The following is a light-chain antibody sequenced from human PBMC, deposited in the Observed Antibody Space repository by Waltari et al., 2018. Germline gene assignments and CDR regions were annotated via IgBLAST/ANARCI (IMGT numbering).Light chain of an antibody. CDR1: QSVLYSSNNRNY. J-gene: IGKJ2*01. Sequence: DTVMIQSPDSLAVSLGERATINSKSSQSVLYSSNNRNYLAWYQQKPGQPPRLLIYWASTRESGVPDRFSGSGSGTDFTLVISSLQAEDVGVYYCQQYASIPHTFGRGTKLEIK. CDR2: WAS. V-gene: IGKV4-1*01. CDR3: QQYASIPHT.